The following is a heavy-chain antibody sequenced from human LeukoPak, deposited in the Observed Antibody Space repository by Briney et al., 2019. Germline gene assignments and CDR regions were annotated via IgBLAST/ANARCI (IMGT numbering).Heavy chain of an antibody. D-gene: IGHD1-1*01. Sequence: PGGSLRLSCAASGFTFSSYWMSWVRQAPGKGLEWVANIKQDGSEKYYVDSVKGRFTISRDNAKNSVYLQMNSLRAEDTAFYYCTTSTAGPDYWGQGTLVTVSS. CDR1: GFTFSSYW. J-gene: IGHJ4*02. CDR3: TTSTAGPDY. V-gene: IGHV3-7*01. CDR2: IKQDGSEK.